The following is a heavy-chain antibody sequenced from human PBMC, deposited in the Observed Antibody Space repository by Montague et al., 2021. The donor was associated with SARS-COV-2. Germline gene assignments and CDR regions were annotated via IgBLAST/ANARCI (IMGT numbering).Heavy chain of an antibody. CDR3: TSTGSYARGMDV. CDR2: IRSKAYGGTT. Sequence: SLRLSCAASGFTSGDYAMSWFRQAPGKGLEWVGFIRSKAYGGTTEYAASVKGRFTISRDDSKSIAYLQMNSLKTEDTAVYYCTSTGSYARGMDVWGQGTTVTVSS. CDR1: GFTSGDYA. D-gene: IGHD1-26*01. J-gene: IGHJ6*02. V-gene: IGHV3-49*03.